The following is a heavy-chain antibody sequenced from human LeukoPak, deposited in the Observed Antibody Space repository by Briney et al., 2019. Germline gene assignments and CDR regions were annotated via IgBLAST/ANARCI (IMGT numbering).Heavy chain of an antibody. V-gene: IGHV4-34*01. Sequence: SETLSLTCAVYGGSFSGYYWSWIRQPPGKGLEWIGEINHGGSTNYNPSLKSRVTMSVEKSKNQSSLKLSSVTAADTAVYYCASGPSTYYYFAVDVWGPGTTVTVSS. CDR1: GGSFSGYY. CDR2: INHGGST. J-gene: IGHJ6*02. CDR3: ASGPSTYYYFAVDV.